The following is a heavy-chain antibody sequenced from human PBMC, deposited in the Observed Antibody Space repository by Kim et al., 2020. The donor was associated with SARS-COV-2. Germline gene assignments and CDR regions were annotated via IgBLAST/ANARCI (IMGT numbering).Heavy chain of an antibody. CDR3: ARGAYGDVSFDY. CDR2: T. V-gene: IGHV1-18*03. Sequence: TKYGQKVQGRVIMTTDTSTNTAYMELWSLRSDDMAMYYCARGAYGDVSFDYWGQGTLVTVSS. J-gene: IGHJ4*02. D-gene: IGHD4-17*01.